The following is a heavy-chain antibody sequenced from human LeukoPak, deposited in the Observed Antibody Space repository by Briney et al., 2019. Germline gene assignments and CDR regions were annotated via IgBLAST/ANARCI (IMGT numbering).Heavy chain of an antibody. V-gene: IGHV1-2*06. CDR2: INPNNGGT. CDR1: GYTFTGYY. CDR3: AGEDNSSGYRPFDI. Sequence: ASANVSCKASGYTFTGYYIHWVRQAPGQGLEWMGRINPNNGGTNYAQKFQGRVTMTRDMSMSTAYMELSRLRSVDTAVYYCAGEDNSSGYRPFDIWGQGTMVTVPS. J-gene: IGHJ3*02. D-gene: IGHD3-22*01.